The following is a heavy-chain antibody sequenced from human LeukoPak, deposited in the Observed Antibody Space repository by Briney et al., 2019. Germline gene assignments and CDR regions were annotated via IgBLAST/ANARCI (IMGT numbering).Heavy chain of an antibody. V-gene: IGHV1-46*01. Sequence: GASVKVSCKASGYTFTSYYMHWVRQAPGQGLEWMGIINPSGGSTSYAQKFQGRVTMTRDMSTSTVYMELSSLRSEDTAVYYCARAPLPGIAAAGTDYWGQGTLVTVSS. J-gene: IGHJ4*02. CDR3: ARAPLPGIAAAGTDY. D-gene: IGHD6-13*01. CDR1: GYTFTSYY. CDR2: INPSGGST.